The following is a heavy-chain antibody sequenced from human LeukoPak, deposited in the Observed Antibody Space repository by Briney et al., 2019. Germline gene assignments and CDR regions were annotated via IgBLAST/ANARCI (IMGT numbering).Heavy chain of an antibody. CDR1: GGSFTDYF. D-gene: IGHD3-22*01. CDR2: INDYTGNT. CDR3: AIGRIAKIVVVHSFHYGMDV. V-gene: IGHV4-34*01. Sequence: PSETLSLTCDVFGGSFTDYFWTWIRQSPGKGLEWIGEINDYTGNTNYNPSLNSRVSISLEKSKNQFSLELRSVTAADTAVYYCAIGRIAKIVVVHSFHYGMDVWGQGTTVTVSS. J-gene: IGHJ6*02.